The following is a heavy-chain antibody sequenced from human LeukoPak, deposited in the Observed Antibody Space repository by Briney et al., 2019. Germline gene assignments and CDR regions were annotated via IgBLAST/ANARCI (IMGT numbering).Heavy chain of an antibody. Sequence: GGSLRLSCTASGFSFSTHALHWVRQAPGEGLEWVAVISYDGTNKYHAKSVKGRFTISRDNSKNTLYLQMNSPRVDDTAVYYCARSTSGWKLDYWGQGTLVTVSS. CDR3: ARSTSGWKLDY. J-gene: IGHJ4*02. CDR2: ISYDGTNK. V-gene: IGHV3-30-3*01. CDR1: GFSFSTHA. D-gene: IGHD6-19*01.